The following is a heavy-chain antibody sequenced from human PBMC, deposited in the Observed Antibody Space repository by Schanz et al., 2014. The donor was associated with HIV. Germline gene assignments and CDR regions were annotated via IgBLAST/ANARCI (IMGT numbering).Heavy chain of an antibody. CDR1: GGSLSGYY. CDR2: IYHTGST. J-gene: IGHJ4*02. CDR3: ARAGYYFGSGSSFTLAY. D-gene: IGHD3-10*01. Sequence: QVQLQQWGAGLLRPSETLSLTCAVYGGSLSGYYWSWVRQPPGKGLEWIGEIYHTGSTTSNPSLKSRVTMSVDTPKNPLSLKLSSVTAADTALYYCARAGYYFGSGSSFTLAYWGQGTLVTVSS. V-gene: IGHV4-34*01.